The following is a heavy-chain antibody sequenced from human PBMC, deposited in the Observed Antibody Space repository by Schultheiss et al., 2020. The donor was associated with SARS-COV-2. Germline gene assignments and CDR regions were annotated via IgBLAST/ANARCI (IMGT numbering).Heavy chain of an antibody. J-gene: IGHJ4*02. CDR2: ISYDGSNK. Sequence: GGSLRLSCAASGFTFSSYGMHWVRQAPGKGLEWVAVISYDGSNKYYADSVKGRFTISRDNAKNSLYLQMNSLRAEDTAVYYCARSGSHNEAAIWGQGTLVTVSS. V-gene: IGHV3-30*03. CDR3: ARSGSHNEAAI. D-gene: IGHD1-26*01. CDR1: GFTFSSYG.